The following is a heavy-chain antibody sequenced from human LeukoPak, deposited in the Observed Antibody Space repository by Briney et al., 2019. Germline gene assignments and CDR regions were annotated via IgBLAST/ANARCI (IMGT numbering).Heavy chain of an antibody. V-gene: IGHV3-7*01. D-gene: IGHD5-24*01. CDR1: GFTFSSYW. Sequence: GGSLRLSCAASGFTFSSYWMSWVRQAPGKGLEWVANIKQDGSEKYYVDSVKGRFTISRDNAKNSLYLQMNSLRAEDTAVYYCARMGPGRDGYNSDPPIVSLNFDYWGQGTLVTVSS. CDR2: IKQDGSEK. J-gene: IGHJ4*02. CDR3: ARMGPGRDGYNSDPPIVSLNFDY.